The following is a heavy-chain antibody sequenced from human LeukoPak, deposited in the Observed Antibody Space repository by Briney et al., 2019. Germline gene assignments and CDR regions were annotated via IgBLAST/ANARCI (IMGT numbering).Heavy chain of an antibody. D-gene: IGHD6-13*01. V-gene: IGHV3-11*01. CDR2: ISNSGGTI. Sequence: GGSLRLSCAASGFTFSDYFMTWSRQAPRKGLEWVSYISNSGGTIYYSDSVKGRFTISRDNAKNLLYLEMDSLRAGDTAVYYCARMRSSWYFDHWGQGSLVTVSS. J-gene: IGHJ4*02. CDR1: GFTFSDYF. CDR3: ARMRSSWYFDH.